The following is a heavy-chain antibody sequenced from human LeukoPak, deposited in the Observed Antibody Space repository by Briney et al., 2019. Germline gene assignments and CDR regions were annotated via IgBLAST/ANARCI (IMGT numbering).Heavy chain of an antibody. V-gene: IGHV3-74*01. CDR1: GFTFSNYW. J-gene: IGHJ4*02. CDR2: INSDGSST. D-gene: IGHD1-26*01. Sequence: GGSLRLSCAASGFTFSNYWMHWVRHAPGKGLVWVSRINSDGSSTTYADSVKGRFTISRDNGQNTLYLQMNSLRAEDTAVYYCARNVGYWGQGTLVTVSS. CDR3: ARNVGY.